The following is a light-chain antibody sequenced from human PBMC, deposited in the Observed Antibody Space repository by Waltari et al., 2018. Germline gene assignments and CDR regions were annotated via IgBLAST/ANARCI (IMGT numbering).Light chain of an antibody. CDR3: CSYSTGGSWM. J-gene: IGLJ3*02. CDR1: STNVGASNL. CDR2: YVS. V-gene: IGLV2-23*02. Sequence: QSALTQPVSVSGSPGQSVTISCTATSTNVGASNLVSWFQHHPDQAPKLLIFYVSKRPSGVSNRFSGSKSGNTASLTISGLQTEDEADYYCCSYSTGGSWMFGGGTKLTVL.